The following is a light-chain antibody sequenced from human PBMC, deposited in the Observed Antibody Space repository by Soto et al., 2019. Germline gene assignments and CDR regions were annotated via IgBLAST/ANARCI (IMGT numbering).Light chain of an antibody. Sequence: QSVLTQPPSLSGAPGQRVTISCTGSGSNIGAPYDVYWYQHLPGTAPKLLIYGSTNRPSGVPGRFSASKSGTSASLPIIGLQDEDDADYYCQSYDSSRSGYVFGAGTKVTVL. CDR1: GSNIGAPYD. CDR2: GST. CDR3: QSYDSSRSGYV. J-gene: IGLJ1*01. V-gene: IGLV1-40*01.